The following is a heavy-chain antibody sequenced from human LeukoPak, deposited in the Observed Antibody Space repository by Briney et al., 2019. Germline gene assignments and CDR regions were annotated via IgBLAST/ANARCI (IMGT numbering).Heavy chain of an antibody. CDR3: ARGGGLRLGELSFAY. CDR1: GGSFSGYY. V-gene: IGHV4-34*01. J-gene: IGHJ4*02. Sequence: SGTLSLTCAVYGGSFSGYYWSWIRQPPGKGLEWIGEINHSGSTNYNPSLKSRVTISVDTSKNQFSLKLSSVTAADTAVYYCARGGGLRLGELSFAYWGQGTLVTVSS. D-gene: IGHD3-16*02. CDR2: INHSGST.